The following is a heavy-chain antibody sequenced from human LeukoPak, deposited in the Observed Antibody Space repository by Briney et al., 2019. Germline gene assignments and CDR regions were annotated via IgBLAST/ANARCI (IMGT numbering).Heavy chain of an antibody. CDR2: IYYSGST. Sequence: SETLSLTCTVSGGSISSGGYYWSWIRQHPGKGLEWIGYIYYSGSTYYNPSLKSRVTISVDTSKNQFSLKLGSVTAADTAVYYCASSPQQWLVQGSFVCWGQGTLVTVSS. CDR1: GGSISSGGYY. J-gene: IGHJ4*02. CDR3: ASSPQQWLVQGSFVC. V-gene: IGHV4-31*03. D-gene: IGHD6-19*01.